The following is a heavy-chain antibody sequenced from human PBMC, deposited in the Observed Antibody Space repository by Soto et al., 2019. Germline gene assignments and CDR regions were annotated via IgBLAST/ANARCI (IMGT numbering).Heavy chain of an antibody. V-gene: IGHV3-74*01. Sequence: EVQLVESGGDLVQPGGSLRLSCTAYGFTFSMYWMHWVRQVPGKGPEWVSRISDDGSRADYADSVRGRFTISRDNAKNTLYLEMHVLRADDTAVYYCTRRPRPSSVGTGAFWGQGTPVTVSS. J-gene: IGHJ4*02. CDR2: ISDDGSRA. D-gene: IGHD3-10*01. CDR1: GFTFSMYW. CDR3: TRRPRPSSVGTGAF.